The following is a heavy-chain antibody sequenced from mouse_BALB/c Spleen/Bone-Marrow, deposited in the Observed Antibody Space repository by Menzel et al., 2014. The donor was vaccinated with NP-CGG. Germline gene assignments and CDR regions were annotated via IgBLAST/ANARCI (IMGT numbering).Heavy chain of an antibody. J-gene: IGHJ2*01. D-gene: IGHD2-3*01. CDR2: IYPSDNYT. V-gene: IGHV1-69*02. Sequence: VQLQQSGAELVRPGASVKLSCKASGYIFTSYWINWVKQRPGEGLEWIGNIYPSDNYTNYNQKFKDKATLTVDKSSSTPYLQLSSLTSDDSAVYYCTRTYEYFDYWGQGTTLTVSS. CDR3: TRTYEYFDY. CDR1: GYIFTSYW.